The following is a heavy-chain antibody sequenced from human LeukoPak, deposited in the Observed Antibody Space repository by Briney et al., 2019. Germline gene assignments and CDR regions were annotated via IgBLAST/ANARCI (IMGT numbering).Heavy chain of an antibody. CDR2: IGSRGADT. D-gene: IGHD5-18*01. Sequence: GGSLRLSCAASGFTFTAYAMTWLRHAPGQGLEWVSAIGSRGADTYYADSVKGRFTISRDNSRNTLYLQMDGLRVEDTAVYYCAKNGGDSYGTGHFDSWGQGALVTVSS. CDR3: AKNGGDSYGTGHFDS. J-gene: IGHJ4*02. V-gene: IGHV3-23*01. CDR1: GFTFTAYA.